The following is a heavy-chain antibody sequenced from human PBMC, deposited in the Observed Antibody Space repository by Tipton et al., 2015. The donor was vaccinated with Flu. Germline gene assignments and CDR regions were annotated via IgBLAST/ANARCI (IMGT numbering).Heavy chain of an antibody. D-gene: IGHD6-13*01. CDR2: IYYSGST. CDR1: GGSISSSSYY. CDR3: ARGRYSSSWYVEDYFDY. V-gene: IGHV4-39*07. J-gene: IGHJ4*02. Sequence: LRLSCTVSGGSISSSSYYWGWIRQPPGKGLEWIGSIYYSGSTYYNPSLKSRVTISVDTSKNQFSLKLSSVTAADTAVYYCARGRYSSSWYVEDYFDYWGQGTLVTVSS.